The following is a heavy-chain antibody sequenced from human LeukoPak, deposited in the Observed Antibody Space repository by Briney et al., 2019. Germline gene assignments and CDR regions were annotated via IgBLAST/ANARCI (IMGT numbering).Heavy chain of an antibody. J-gene: IGHJ5*02. Sequence: GGSLRLSCAASGFTFSSYWTSWVRQAPGKGLEGVANIKQDGSEKYYVDSVKGRFTISRDNAKNSLYLQMNSLRAEDTAVYYCARDDCSSISCYHNWFDPWGQGTLVTVSS. CDR1: GFTFSSYW. CDR2: IKQDGSEK. V-gene: IGHV3-7*01. CDR3: ARDDCSSISCYHNWFDP. D-gene: IGHD2-2*01.